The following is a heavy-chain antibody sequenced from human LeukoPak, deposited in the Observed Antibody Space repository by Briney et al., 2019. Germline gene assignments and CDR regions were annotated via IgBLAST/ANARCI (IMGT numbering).Heavy chain of an antibody. CDR1: GDSVSTNSAA. J-gene: IGHJ4*02. D-gene: IGHD2-2*01. V-gene: IGHV6-1*01. CDR2: TYYRSKWSY. CDR3: ARGGIGYCSTTSCYFDS. Sequence: SQTLSLTCAISGDSVSTNSAAWNWIRQSPSRGLEWLGRTYYRSKWSYDYAVSVKSRITINPDTSKSQFSLQLNSVTPEDTAVYYCARGGIGYCSTTSCYFDSWGQGTLVTVSS.